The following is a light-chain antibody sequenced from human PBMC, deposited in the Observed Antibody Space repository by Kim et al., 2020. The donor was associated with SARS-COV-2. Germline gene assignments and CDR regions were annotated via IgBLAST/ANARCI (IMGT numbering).Light chain of an antibody. CDR2: TAS. J-gene: IGKJ1*01. CDR3: QQSYSPPPT. V-gene: IGKV1-39*01. Sequence: ASVGDRVTIACRASQSISTYLNWYQQKPGKAPNLLIYTASTLQSDVPSRFSGSGSGTDFTLTISSLHPEDFAVYYCQQSYSPPPTFGQGTKVDIK. CDR1: QSISTY.